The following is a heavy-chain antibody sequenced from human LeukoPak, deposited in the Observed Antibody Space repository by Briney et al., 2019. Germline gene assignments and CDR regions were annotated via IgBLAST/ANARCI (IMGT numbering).Heavy chain of an antibody. CDR2: IYYSGST. CDR3: ARSQNYYGSGDY. J-gene: IGHJ4*02. CDR1: GDSVSNGNYY. V-gene: IGHV4-61*01. Sequence: SETLSPTCTVSGDSVSNGNYYWSWLRQPPGKALEWIGYIYYSGSTYYNPSLEGRVTISVDTSKNQFSVKLRSVTAADTAVYYCARSQNYYGSGDYWSQGTLVTVSS. D-gene: IGHD3-10*01.